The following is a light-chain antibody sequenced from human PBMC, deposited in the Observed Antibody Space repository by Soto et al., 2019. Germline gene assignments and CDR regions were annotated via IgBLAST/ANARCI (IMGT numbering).Light chain of an antibody. Sequence: DIQMTQSPSTLSASVGDRVTITCRASQSISNWLAWYQQKPGKAPKITISNASNLESGVHSRFSGSGTGTEFTLTISSLQPDDFATYYCQQYHSYPWTFGQGTKVEIK. V-gene: IGKV1-5*01. CDR2: NAS. CDR1: QSISNW. J-gene: IGKJ1*01. CDR3: QQYHSYPWT.